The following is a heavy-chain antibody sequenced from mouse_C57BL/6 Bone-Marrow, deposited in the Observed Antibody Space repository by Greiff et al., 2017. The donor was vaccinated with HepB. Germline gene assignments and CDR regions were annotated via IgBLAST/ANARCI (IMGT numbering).Heavy chain of an antibody. CDR1: GYTFTEYT. J-gene: IGHJ3*01. CDR2: FYPGSGSI. V-gene: IGHV1-62-2*01. Sequence: QVQLQQSGAELVKPGASVKLSCKASGYTFTEYTIHWVKQRSGQGLEWIGWFYPGSGSIKYNEKFKDKATLTADKSSSTVYMALSRLTSEDSAVYFCARHEGAPYYGSSPFAYWGQGTLVTVSA. CDR3: ARHEGAPYYGSSPFAY. D-gene: IGHD1-1*01.